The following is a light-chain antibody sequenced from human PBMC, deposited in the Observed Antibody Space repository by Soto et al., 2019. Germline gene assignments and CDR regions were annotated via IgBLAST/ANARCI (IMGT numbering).Light chain of an antibody. CDR3: QQYNNWPWT. J-gene: IGKJ1*01. V-gene: IGKV3-15*01. CDR1: QSVSSN. Sequence: EIVMTQSPATLSVSPGERATLSCRASQSVSSNLAWYQQKPGQAPRLLIYGASTRATSIPARFSGSGSGTEFTLTISSRQSEDFAVYYCQQYNNWPWTFGQGTKVEIK. CDR2: GAS.